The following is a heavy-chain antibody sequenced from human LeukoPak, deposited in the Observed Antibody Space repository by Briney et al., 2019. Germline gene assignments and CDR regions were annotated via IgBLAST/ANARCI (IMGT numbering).Heavy chain of an antibody. D-gene: IGHD4-17*01. CDR3: ARQTTVTVFYSWFDP. CDR2: IYYSGST. CDR1: GGSISSSSYY. J-gene: IGHJ5*02. V-gene: IGHV4-39*01. Sequence: SETLSLTCTVSGGSISSSSYYWGGIRQPPGKGLEWIGSIYYSGSTYYNPSLKSRVTISVDTSKNQFSLKLSSVTAADTAVYYCARQTTVTVFYSWFDPWGQGTLVTVSS.